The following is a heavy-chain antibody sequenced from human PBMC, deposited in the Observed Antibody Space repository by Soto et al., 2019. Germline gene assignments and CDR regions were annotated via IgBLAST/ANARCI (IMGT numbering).Heavy chain of an antibody. V-gene: IGHV1-8*01. D-gene: IGHD2-2*01. CDR2: MNPNSGNT. J-gene: IGHJ4*02. CDR1: GYTFTSYD. Sequence: ASVKVSCKASGYTFTSYDINWVRPATGQGLEWMGWMNPNSGNTGYAQKFQGRVTMTRNTSISTAYMELSSLRSEDTAVYYCARGSYCSSTSCYARQDYWGQGTLVTVSS. CDR3: ARGSYCSSTSCYARQDY.